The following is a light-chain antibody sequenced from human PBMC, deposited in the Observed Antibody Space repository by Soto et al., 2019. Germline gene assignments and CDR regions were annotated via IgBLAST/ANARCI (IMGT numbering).Light chain of an antibody. Sequence: QSVLTQSPPASGTPGQRVTISCSGSNSNIGNNYVYWYQQLPGTAPKLLIYADNRRPSGVSDRFSGSKSGTSASLAISGLRSEDEATYSCAAWDDSLGGSWVFGGGTKLTVL. CDR1: NSNIGNNY. J-gene: IGLJ3*02. CDR3: AAWDDSLGGSWV. V-gene: IGLV1-47*01. CDR2: ADN.